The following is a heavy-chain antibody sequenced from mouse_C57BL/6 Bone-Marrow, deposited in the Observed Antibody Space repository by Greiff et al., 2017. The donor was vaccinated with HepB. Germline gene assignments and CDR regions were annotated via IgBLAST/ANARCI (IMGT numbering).Heavy chain of an antibody. CDR2: IYPGSGST. D-gene: IGHD1-1*01. Sequence: QVQLQQPGAELVKPGASVKMSCKASGYTFTSYWITWVKQRPGQGLEWIGDIYPGSGSTNYNEKFKSKATLTVDTSSSTAYMQLSSLTSEDSAVYYCARGGAITTVVEFDYWGQGTTLTVSS. J-gene: IGHJ2*01. V-gene: IGHV1-55*01. CDR1: GYTFTSYW. CDR3: ARGGAITTVVEFDY.